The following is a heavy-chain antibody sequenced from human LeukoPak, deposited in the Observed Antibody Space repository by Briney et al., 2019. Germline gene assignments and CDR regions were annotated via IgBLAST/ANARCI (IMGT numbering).Heavy chain of an antibody. Sequence: SQTLSLTCTVSGGSISRADYYWSWIRQPPGKGLEWIGYIYYSGSTYYNPSLKSRATISVDTSKSQFSLKLSSVTAADTAVYYCSRDSDFWSGYYYFDYWGQGTRVTVSS. J-gene: IGHJ4*02. CDR2: IYYSGST. CDR1: GGSISRADYY. D-gene: IGHD3-3*01. V-gene: IGHV4-30-4*08. CDR3: SRDSDFWSGYYYFDY.